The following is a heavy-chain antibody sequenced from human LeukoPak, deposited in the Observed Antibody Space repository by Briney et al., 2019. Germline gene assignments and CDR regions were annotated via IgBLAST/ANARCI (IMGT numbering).Heavy chain of an antibody. D-gene: IGHD4-17*01. CDR2: IDSDGSRI. CDR1: GFTFSTSW. J-gene: IGHJ6*03. Sequence: GGSLRLSCEGSGFTFSTSWMHWVRQAPGKGLVWVSRIDSDGSRITYADSVKGRFTISRDNAKNSLYLQMNSLRAEDTAVYYCARARFETTVTTLVRIKDYYYYNMDVWGKGTTVTVSS. V-gene: IGHV3-74*03. CDR3: ARARFETTVTTLVRIKDYYYYNMDV.